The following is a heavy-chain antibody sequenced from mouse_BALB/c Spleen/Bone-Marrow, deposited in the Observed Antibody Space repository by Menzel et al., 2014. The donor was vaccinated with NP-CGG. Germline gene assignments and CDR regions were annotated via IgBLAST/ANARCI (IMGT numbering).Heavy chain of an antibody. D-gene: IGHD1-1*02. CDR1: AYSITSGYG. J-gene: IGHJ2*01. V-gene: IGHV3-1*02. Sequence: DVKLVESGPDLVKPSQSVSLTCTVTAYSITSGYGWHWIRQFPGNRLEWMGYIHYSGNTDYNPSLKSRISITRDTSKNQFFLQLNSLTTEDTATYYCTRETAMVADFDYWGQGTTLTVSS. CDR3: TRETAMVADFDY. CDR2: IHYSGNT.